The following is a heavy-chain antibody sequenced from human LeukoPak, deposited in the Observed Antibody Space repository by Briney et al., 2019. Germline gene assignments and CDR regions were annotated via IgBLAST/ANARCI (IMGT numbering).Heavy chain of an antibody. D-gene: IGHD3-9*01. CDR3: ARLSKGRYFDYIFDY. J-gene: IGHJ4*02. CDR1: GGSVSSTEFY. Sequence: SETLSLTCTVSGGSVSSTEFYWGWIRQPPGKGLQWIGNIYYTGSTYYNPSLNSRVTMSVDTSQNQISLKMTSVTAADTAVYYCARLSKGRYFDYIFDYWGQGTLVTVSS. CDR2: IYYTGST. V-gene: IGHV4-39*01.